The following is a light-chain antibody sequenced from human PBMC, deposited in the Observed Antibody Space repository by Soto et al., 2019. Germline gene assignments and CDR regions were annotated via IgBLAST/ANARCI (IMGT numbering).Light chain of an antibody. CDR2: DAS. CDR3: HQRCSCPRGT. CDR1: QSVSSY. J-gene: IGKJ1*01. Sequence: QTLATASLCEGAWATVAAGSSQSVSSYLAWYQQKPGQGPRLLIYDASTRATGVSPRLSGSGSGTAFSLIISSLLHADCAVYYCHQRCSCPRGTFGQGTKVDIK. V-gene: IGKV3-11*01.